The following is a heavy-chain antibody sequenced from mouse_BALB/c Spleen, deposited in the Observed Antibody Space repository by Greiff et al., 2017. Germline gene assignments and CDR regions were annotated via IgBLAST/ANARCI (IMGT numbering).Heavy chain of an antibody. J-gene: IGHJ1*01. CDR1: GFSLTSYG. CDR2: IWAGGST. Sequence: QVQLKESGPGLVAPSQCLSITCTVSGFSLTSYGVHWVRQPPGKGLEWLGVIWAGGSTNYYSALMSRLSISKDNSKSQVFLIMNSLQTDDTARYYCARGYYYGSSWYFDVWGAGTTVTVSS. D-gene: IGHD1-1*01. CDR3: ARGYYYGSSWYFDV. V-gene: IGHV2-9*02.